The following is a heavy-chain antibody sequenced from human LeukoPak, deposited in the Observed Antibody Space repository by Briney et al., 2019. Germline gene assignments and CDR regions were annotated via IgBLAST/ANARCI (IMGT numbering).Heavy chain of an antibody. J-gene: IGHJ4*02. D-gene: IGHD3-10*01. V-gene: IGHV1-2*02. CDR1: GYTFTGYY. CDR2: INPNSGGT. CDR3: ATDLWFGELLSTGRDY. Sequence: ASVKVSCKASGYTFTGYYMHWVRQAPGQGLEWMGWINPNSGGTNYAQKFQGRVTTTRDTSISTAYMELSRLRSDDTAVYYCATDLWFGELLSTGRDYWGQGTLVTVSS.